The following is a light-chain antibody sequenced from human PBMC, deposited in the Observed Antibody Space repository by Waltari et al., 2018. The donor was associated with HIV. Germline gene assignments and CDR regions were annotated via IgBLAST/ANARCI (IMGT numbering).Light chain of an antibody. V-gene: IGLV2-23*01. CDR2: EGI. J-gene: IGLJ2*01. CDR3: SSYGGSSNWL. CDR1: SSNIVNYNL. Sequence: QSALTQPASVSGSPGPSITISCTGTSSNIVNYNLVSGYQQYAGKAPKLIIYEGIKRPSGVSNRISGSKSANTASLTISGLQAEDEADYYCSSYGGSSNWLFGGGTKLTVL.